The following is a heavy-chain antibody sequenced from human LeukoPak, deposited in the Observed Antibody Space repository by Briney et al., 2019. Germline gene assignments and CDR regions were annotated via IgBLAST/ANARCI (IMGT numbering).Heavy chain of an antibody. J-gene: IGHJ4*02. Sequence: GGSLRLACAASGFTFSTYWMHWVRQAPGKGLVWVARIHSGGSTTSYADSVKGRFTISRDNAKNSLYLQMNSLRAEDTAVYYCARGARVIDYWGQGTLVTVSS. CDR2: IHSGGSTT. V-gene: IGHV3-74*01. CDR1: GFTFSTYW. CDR3: ARGARVIDY.